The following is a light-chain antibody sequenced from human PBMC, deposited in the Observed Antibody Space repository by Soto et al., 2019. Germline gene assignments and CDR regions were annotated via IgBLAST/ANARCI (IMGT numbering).Light chain of an antibody. CDR1: QTISSW. CDR3: QQYSSFSRT. Sequence: DIQMTQSPSSLSASVGDEVTITCRASQTISSWLAWYQQKPGKAPELLIYDASTLESGVPSRFSGSGSGTEFSLTISSLQPDDFATFYCQQYSSFSRTFGQGTKVDIK. V-gene: IGKV1-5*01. J-gene: IGKJ1*01. CDR2: DAS.